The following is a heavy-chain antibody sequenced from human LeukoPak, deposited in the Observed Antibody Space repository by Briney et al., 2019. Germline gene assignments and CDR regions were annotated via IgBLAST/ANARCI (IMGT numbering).Heavy chain of an antibody. CDR3: ARGRVSSSTWYSTHYYYFYMDV. CDR2: VYHTGST. V-gene: IGHV4-59*01. Sequence: KPSETLSLTCTVSDDSITMYYWTWIRQPPGKGLEWIGYVYHTGSTNFNPSLNGRVSISRDTSKNLFSLRLRSVTAADTAVYFCARGRVSSSTWYSTHYYYFYMDVWGKGTTVTVSS. D-gene: IGHD1-1*01. J-gene: IGHJ6*03. CDR1: DDSITMYY.